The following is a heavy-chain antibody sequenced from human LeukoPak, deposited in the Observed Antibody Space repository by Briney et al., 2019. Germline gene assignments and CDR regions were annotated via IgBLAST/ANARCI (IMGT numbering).Heavy chain of an antibody. CDR3: ASPGSSYSSGWYRAFDI. CDR2: IYYSGST. J-gene: IGHJ3*02. Sequence: SETLSLTCTISGGSISSSSYSWGWIRQPPGKGLEWIGSIYYSGSTYYNPSLKSRVTISVDTSKNQFSLKLSSVTAADTAVYYCASPGSSYSSGWYRAFDIWGQGTMVTVSS. CDR1: GGSISSSSYS. V-gene: IGHV4-39*01. D-gene: IGHD6-19*01.